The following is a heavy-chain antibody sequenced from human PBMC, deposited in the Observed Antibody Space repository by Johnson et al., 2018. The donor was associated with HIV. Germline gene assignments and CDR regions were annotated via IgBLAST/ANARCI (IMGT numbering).Heavy chain of an antibody. D-gene: IGHD5-18*01. V-gene: IGHV3-30-3*01. CDR3: ARVFDTAMPFARQDAFDI. J-gene: IGHJ3*02. CDR1: GFTFSSYA. Sequence: VQLVESGGGVVQPGRSLRLSCAASGFTFSSYAMHWVRQAPGKGLEWVSVISYDGSNNYYADYVKGRFTISRDNSKNRLYMQMNSLRAEDTAVYYCARVFDTAMPFARQDAFDIWGQGTMVTVSS. CDR2: ISYDGSNN.